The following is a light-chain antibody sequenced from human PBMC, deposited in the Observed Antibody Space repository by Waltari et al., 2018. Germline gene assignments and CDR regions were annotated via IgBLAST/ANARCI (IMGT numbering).Light chain of an antibody. CDR3: QQYYSYLYT. Sequence: AIRMTQSPSSFSASTGDRVTITCRASQGISSYLAWYQQKPGKAPKLLIYAASTLQSGVPSRFSGSGSGTDFTLTISCLQSEDFATYYCQQYYSYLYTFGQGIKLEIK. CDR1: QGISSY. J-gene: IGKJ2*01. CDR2: AAS. V-gene: IGKV1-8*01.